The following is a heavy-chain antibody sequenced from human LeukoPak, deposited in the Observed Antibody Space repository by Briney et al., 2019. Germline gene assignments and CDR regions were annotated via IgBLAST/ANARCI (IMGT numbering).Heavy chain of an antibody. D-gene: IGHD2-21*01. CDR2: ISGTGGTT. CDR1: GFTFSSYA. J-gene: IGHJ4*02. Sequence: GGSLRLSCAASGFTFSSYAMSWVRQAPGKGLEWVSSISGTGGTTYYAGSVKGRFTISRDSSKNTLCLQMNSLRAEDTAIYYCASYSRSLEQWGQGTLVTVSS. V-gene: IGHV3-23*01. CDR3: ASYSRSLEQ.